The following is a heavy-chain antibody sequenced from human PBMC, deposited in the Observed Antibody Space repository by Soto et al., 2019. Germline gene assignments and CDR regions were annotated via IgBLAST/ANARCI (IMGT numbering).Heavy chain of an antibody. CDR3: ASQDYGDPRYYYYYMDV. CDR1: GGTFSSYT. CDR2: IIPILGIA. Sequence: QVQLVQSGAEVKKPGSSVKFSCKASGGTFSSYTISWVRQAPGQGLEWMGRIIPILGIANYAQKFQGRVTITADQSTSTAYMELSSLRSEDTAVYYCASQDYGDPRYYYYYMDVWGKGTTVTVSS. V-gene: IGHV1-69*02. D-gene: IGHD4-17*01. J-gene: IGHJ6*03.